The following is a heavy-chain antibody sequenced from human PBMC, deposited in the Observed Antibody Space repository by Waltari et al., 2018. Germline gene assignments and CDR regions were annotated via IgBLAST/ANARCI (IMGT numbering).Heavy chain of an antibody. Sequence: QVQLVQSGAEVQKPGASVKVSCTASGNTFTAYYLHWVRQAPGQGLEWMAWSDPRRGGTKYTQKFQGRVTLSRDTSIGAVYMEMTNLRQDDTAVYFCARDVNGDLDFWGQGTLVTVSS. V-gene: IGHV1-2*02. J-gene: IGHJ4*02. CDR2: SDPRRGGT. CDR3: ARDVNGDLDF. CDR1: GNTFTAYY.